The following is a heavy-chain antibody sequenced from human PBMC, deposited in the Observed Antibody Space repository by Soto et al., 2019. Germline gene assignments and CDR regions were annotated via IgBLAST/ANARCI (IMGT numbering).Heavy chain of an antibody. CDR3: ATYPGYSSSWTWFDP. CDR1: GFTFSSYW. CDR2: INSDGSST. J-gene: IGHJ5*02. Sequence: EVQLVESGGGLVQPGGSLRLSCAASGFTFSSYWMHWVRQAPGKGLVWVSRINSDGSSTSYADSVKGRFTISRDNAKNTLYLQMTSLRAEDTAVYYCATYPGYSSSWTWFDPWGQGTLVTVSS. D-gene: IGHD6-13*01. V-gene: IGHV3-74*01.